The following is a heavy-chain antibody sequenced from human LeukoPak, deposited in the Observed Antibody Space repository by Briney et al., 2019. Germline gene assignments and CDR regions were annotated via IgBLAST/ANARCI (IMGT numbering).Heavy chain of an antibody. V-gene: IGHV3-30*02. CDR2: IRYDGSNK. D-gene: IGHD1-26*01. CDR1: GFTFSSYG. Sequence: PGGSLRLSCAASGFTFSSYGMHWVRQAPGKGLEWVAFIRYDGSNKYYADSVKGRFTISRDNAKNSLYLQMNSLRAEDTALYYCARDLEWELLNAFDIWGQGTMVTVSS. CDR3: ARDLEWELLNAFDI. J-gene: IGHJ3*02.